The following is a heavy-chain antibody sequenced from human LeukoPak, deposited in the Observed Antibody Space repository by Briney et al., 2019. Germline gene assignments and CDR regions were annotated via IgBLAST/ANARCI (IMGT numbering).Heavy chain of an antibody. D-gene: IGHD7-27*01. V-gene: IGHV6-1*01. J-gene: IGHJ4*02. CDR2: TYYRSRWYT. CDR1: GDSVSNYSAA. Sequence: SQTLSLTCAISGDSVSNYSAAWEWIRQSPSRGLEWLGRTYYRSRWYTDYAPSVRSRVTNSADTSKNQFSLQLNSVSPEDTAMYYCGRSLRGAYLGALDYWGQGTLVTASS. CDR3: GRSLRGAYLGALDY.